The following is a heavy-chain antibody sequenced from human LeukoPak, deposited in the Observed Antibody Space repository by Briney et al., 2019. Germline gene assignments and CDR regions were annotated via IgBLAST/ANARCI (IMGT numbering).Heavy chain of an antibody. CDR3: ARDPGYNYGYFDL. V-gene: IGHV3-66*01. CDR1: GFTASSNY. D-gene: IGHD5-18*01. CDR2: VYSGGGT. Sequence: PGGSLRLSCAASGFTASSNYMSWVRQAPGKGLEWISLVYSGGGTYYADSVKGRFTISRDNSKNTLFLQMNSLRAEDTAVYYCARDPGYNYGYFDLWGRGTLVTVSS. J-gene: IGHJ2*01.